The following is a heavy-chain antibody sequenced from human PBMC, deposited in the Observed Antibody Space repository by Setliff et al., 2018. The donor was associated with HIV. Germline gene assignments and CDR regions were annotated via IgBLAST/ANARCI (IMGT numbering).Heavy chain of an antibody. CDR1: GYNFTNYG. Sequence: ASVKVSCKATGYNFTNYGINWVRQDPGQGLEWMGWINTNTGYPTYAQAFRGRFVFSLDTSVSTAYLEISSLEAEDTAVYFCARVRTSYNFWVGDVFDPWGQGTLVTVSS. CDR2: INTNTGYP. CDR3: ARVRTSYNFWVGDVFDP. D-gene: IGHD1-1*01. V-gene: IGHV7-4-1*02. J-gene: IGHJ5*02.